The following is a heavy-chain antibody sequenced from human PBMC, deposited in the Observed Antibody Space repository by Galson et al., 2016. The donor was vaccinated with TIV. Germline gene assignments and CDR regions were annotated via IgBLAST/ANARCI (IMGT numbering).Heavy chain of an antibody. D-gene: IGHD1-26*01. Sequence: SETLSLTCTVSGASLTSNTYYWAWIRQPPGKGLEWIGTISHLGVTFCSPAFKSRVSISRDTSTNRVSLKILSVTAADTAIYYCAKGAGGVGAPLDSWGQGTLGTVSS. J-gene: IGHJ4*02. CDR3: AKGAGGVGAPLDS. CDR2: ISHLGVT. V-gene: IGHV4-39*07. CDR1: GASLTSNTYY.